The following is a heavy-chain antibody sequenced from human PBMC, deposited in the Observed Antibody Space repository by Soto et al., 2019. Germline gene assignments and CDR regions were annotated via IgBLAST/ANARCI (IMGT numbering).Heavy chain of an antibody. D-gene: IGHD2-15*01. CDR2: IGAADDP. Sequence: XGSLRLSCAAAGFSFGNYDLHWVRQATGKGLEWVSAIGAADDPYCIDSVKGRFTVSRDNAQKSLYLQMNNLRVEDTAIYYCARAYSGRLPRRADYYYAMDVWGRGTTVTVSS. CDR3: ARAYSGRLPRRADYYYAMDV. V-gene: IGHV3-13*05. CDR1: GFSFGNYD. J-gene: IGHJ6*02.